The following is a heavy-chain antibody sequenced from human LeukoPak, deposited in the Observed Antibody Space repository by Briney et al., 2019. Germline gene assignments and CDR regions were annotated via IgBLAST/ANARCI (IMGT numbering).Heavy chain of an antibody. D-gene: IGHD6-13*01. V-gene: IGHV4-59*01. J-gene: IGHJ5*02. Sequence: SETLSLTCTVSGGSISSYYWSWIRQPPGKGLEWIGYIYYTGSTNYNPSLKSRVTISVDTSKNQFSLKLSSVTAADTAVYYCARVIAAAGTEWFDPWGQGTLVTVSS. CDR1: GGSISSYY. CDR2: IYYTGST. CDR3: ARVIAAAGTEWFDP.